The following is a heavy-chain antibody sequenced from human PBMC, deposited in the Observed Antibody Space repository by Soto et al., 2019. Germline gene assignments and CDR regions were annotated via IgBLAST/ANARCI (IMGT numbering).Heavy chain of an antibody. V-gene: IGHV4-39*01. D-gene: IGHD4-17*01. J-gene: IGHJ4*02. Sequence: SETLSLTCTVSGGSVTNSSYCWGWIRQSPGKGLEWIGSVYYRGRSYSKSSVKSRVTISVDTSKNRFSLSLNSVTASDTAVYFCVSQRTTVPTQAYFDYWGPGALVTVPS. CDR1: GGSVTNSSYC. CDR2: VYYRGRS. CDR3: VSQRTTVPTQAYFDY.